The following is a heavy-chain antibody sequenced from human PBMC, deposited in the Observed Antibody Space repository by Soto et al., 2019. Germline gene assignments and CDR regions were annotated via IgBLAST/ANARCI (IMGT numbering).Heavy chain of an antibody. CDR3: ASGYYFDSSGYYTDFQH. Sequence: QVQLVQSGAEVKKPGSSVKVSCKASGGTFSSYAISWVRQAPGQGLEWMGGIIPIFGTANYEQQFQGRVTLTADESTSTGYMELCSLRSEDTAVYYCASGYYFDSSGYYTDFQHWGQDTLVTVSS. CDR1: GGTFSSYA. CDR2: IIPIFGTA. D-gene: IGHD3-22*01. J-gene: IGHJ1*01. V-gene: IGHV1-69*01.